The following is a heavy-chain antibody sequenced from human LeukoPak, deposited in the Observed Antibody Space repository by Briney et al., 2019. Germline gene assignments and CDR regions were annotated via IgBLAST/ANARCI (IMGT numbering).Heavy chain of an antibody. J-gene: IGHJ4*02. CDR2: INHSGST. V-gene: IGHV4-34*01. CDR3: ARLQWLVL. CDR1: GGSFSGYY. Sequence: SETLSLTCAVYGGSFSGYYWSWIRQPPGKGLEWIGEINHSGSTNYNPSLKSRVTISVDTSKNQFSLKLSSVTAADTAVYYCARLQWLVLWGQGTLVTVSP. D-gene: IGHD6-19*01.